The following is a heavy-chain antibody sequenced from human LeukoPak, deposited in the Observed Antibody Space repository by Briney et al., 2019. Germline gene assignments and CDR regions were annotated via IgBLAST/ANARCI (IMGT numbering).Heavy chain of an antibody. V-gene: IGHV3-23*01. D-gene: IGHD1-1*01. CDR3: AKEWIPYNRVFDCFDF. CDR2: NCCGDT. CDR1: GFTFRIHA. Sequence: SVRLPHAGSGFTFRIHAKIWVRQAPGKALEGVSANCCGDTYYADSVKGRFTISRDDSQSPVHLQMNSLRAEDTAVYYCAKEWIPYNRVFDCFDFWGQGTLVTVSS. J-gene: IGHJ4*02.